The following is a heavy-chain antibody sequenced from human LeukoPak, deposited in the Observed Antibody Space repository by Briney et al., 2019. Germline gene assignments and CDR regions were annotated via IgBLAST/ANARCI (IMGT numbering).Heavy chain of an antibody. CDR2: INHSGST. CDR1: GGSFSGYY. CDR3: ARAGSSGPIYYYYYMDV. Sequence: SETLSLTCAVYGGSFSGYYWSWIRQPPGKGLEWIGEINHSGSTNYNPSLKSRVTISVDASKNQFSLKLSSVTAADTAVYYCARAGSSGPIYYYYYMDVWGKGTTVTVSS. J-gene: IGHJ6*03. V-gene: IGHV4-34*01. D-gene: IGHD6-19*01.